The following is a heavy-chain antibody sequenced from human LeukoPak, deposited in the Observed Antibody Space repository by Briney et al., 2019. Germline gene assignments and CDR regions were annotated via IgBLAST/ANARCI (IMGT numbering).Heavy chain of an antibody. J-gene: IGHJ6*03. D-gene: IGHD3-3*01. CDR2: IYYSGST. Sequence: SETLSLTCTVSGGSISSGSYYWGWIRQPPGKGLEWIGSIYYSGSTYYNPSLKSRVTISVDTSKNQFSLKLSSATAADTAVYYCARVDYTSRTRSEGYYYYYMDVWGKGTTVTVSS. V-gene: IGHV4-39*07. CDR1: GGSISSGSYY. CDR3: ARVDYTSRTRSEGYYYYYMDV.